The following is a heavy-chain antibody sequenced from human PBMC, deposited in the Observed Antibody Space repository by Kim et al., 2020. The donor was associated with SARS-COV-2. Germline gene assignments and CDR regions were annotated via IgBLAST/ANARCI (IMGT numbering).Heavy chain of an antibody. CDR1: GFTVSSNY. D-gene: IGHD1-26*01. CDR2: IYSGGST. Sequence: GGSLRLSCAASGFTVSSNYMSWVRQAPGKGLEWVSVIYSGGSTYYADSVKGRFTISRDNSKNTLYLQMNSLRAEDTAVYYCARDPSPKWEHRFLNWYFDLWGRGTLVTVSS. CDR3: ARDPSPKWEHRFLNWYFDL. J-gene: IGHJ2*01. V-gene: IGHV3-53*01.